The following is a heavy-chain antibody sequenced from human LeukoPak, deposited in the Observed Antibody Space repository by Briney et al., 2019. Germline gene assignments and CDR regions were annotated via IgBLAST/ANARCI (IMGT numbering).Heavy chain of an antibody. V-gene: IGHV1-24*01. CDR3: VRHYYDYVAFDI. CDR2: FDPEDGET. D-gene: IGHD3-22*01. CDR1: GYTLTELS. Sequence: SVKVSCKVSGYTLTELSMHWVRQAPGKGLEWMGGFDPEDGETIYAQKFQGRVTMTEDTSTDTAYMELSGLRSEDTAVYYCVRHYYDYVAFDIWGQGTMVIVSS. J-gene: IGHJ3*02.